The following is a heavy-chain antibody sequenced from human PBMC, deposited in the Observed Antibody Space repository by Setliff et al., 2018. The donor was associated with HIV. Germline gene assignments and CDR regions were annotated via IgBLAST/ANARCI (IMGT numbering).Heavy chain of an antibody. Sequence: SETLSLTCTVSGGSISSSSYYWGWIRQPPGKGLEWIGSSYYSGSTDHNPSLKRRVSISLDTSKNQFSLKLTSVTAADTAVYYCARVGLPYNSGRLDQWGQGSLVTVSS. D-gene: IGHD5-18*01. CDR2: SYYSGST. V-gene: IGHV4-39*07. J-gene: IGHJ4*02. CDR3: ARVGLPYNSGRLDQ. CDR1: GGSISSSSYY.